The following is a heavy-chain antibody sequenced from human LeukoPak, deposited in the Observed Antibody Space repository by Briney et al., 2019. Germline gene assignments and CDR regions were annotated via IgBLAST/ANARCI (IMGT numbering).Heavy chain of an antibody. V-gene: IGHV4-30-4*01. D-gene: IGHD3-16*02. Sequence: SETLSLTCTVSGGSISSGDYYWSWIRQPPGKGLEWIGYIYYSGSTYYNPSLKSRVTISVDTSKNQFSLKLSSVTAADTAVYYCARSPYMITFGGVIVINGHFDYWGQGTLVTVSS. CDR1: GGSISSGDYY. CDR3: ARSPYMITFGGVIVINGHFDY. J-gene: IGHJ4*02. CDR2: IYYSGST.